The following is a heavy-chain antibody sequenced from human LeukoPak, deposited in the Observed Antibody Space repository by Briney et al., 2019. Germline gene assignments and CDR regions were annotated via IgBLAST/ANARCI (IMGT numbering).Heavy chain of an antibody. CDR2: ISGSGTTI. D-gene: IGHD5-18*01. CDR3: SRLRGYSYGYGDY. J-gene: IGHJ4*02. CDR1: GFTFSEYS. Sequence: GGSLRLSCAASGFTFSEYSMTWVRQAPGKGLEWLSYISGSGTTIDYADSVKGRFTISRDNAKNSLYLQMNSLRAEDTAVYYCSRLRGYSYGYGDYWGQGTLVTVSS. V-gene: IGHV3-11*04.